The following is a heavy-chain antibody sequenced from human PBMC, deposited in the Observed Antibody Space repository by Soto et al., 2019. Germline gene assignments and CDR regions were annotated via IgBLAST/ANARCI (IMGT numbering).Heavy chain of an antibody. CDR2: TSYDGSKK. CDR3: ATDLASSAYY. V-gene: IGHV3-30*03. Sequence: QVQLVESGGGVVQPGRSLRLSCAASGFTFSTYGMHWVRQAPGKGLEWVAVTSYDGSKKYYADSVKGRFTISRDKSKNTLYLQMNSLRAEDTAVYYCATDLASSAYYWGQGTLVTVSS. CDR1: GFTFSTYG. J-gene: IGHJ4*02. D-gene: IGHD6-6*01.